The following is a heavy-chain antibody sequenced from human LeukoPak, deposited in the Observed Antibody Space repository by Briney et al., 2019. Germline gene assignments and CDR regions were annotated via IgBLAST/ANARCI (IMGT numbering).Heavy chain of an antibody. CDR2: INRDGSST. J-gene: IGHJ5*02. D-gene: IGHD3-22*01. CDR1: VFTFSMYW. CDR3: ASSSGGFNWFDR. V-gene: IGHV3-74*01. Sequence: GGSLRLSCAASVFTFSMYWMHWVRQAPGKGLVCVSRINRDGSSTNYADSAKGRFTISRDNAKNTLYLQMRSLRVEDSAVYYCASSSGGFNWFDRWGQGTLVTV.